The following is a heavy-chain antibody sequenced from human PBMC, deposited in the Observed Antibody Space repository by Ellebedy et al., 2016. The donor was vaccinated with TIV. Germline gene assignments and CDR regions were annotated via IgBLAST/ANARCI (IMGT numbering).Heavy chain of an antibody. V-gene: IGHV1-18*01. Sequence: ASVKVSCXASGYTFTNYGISWVRQAPGQGLELMGWISGYNGNTNYAQKLQGRVTMTTDTSTSTAYMELRSLRSDDTAVYYCARFPGPLRRNYYYYMDVWGKGTTVTVS. CDR2: ISGYNGNT. J-gene: IGHJ6*03. CDR3: ARFPGPLRRNYYYYMDV. CDR1: GYTFTNYG. D-gene: IGHD4-17*01.